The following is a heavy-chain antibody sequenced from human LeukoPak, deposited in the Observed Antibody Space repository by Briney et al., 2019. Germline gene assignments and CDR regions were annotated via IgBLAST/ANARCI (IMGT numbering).Heavy chain of an antibody. CDR1: GYTFTSFY. Sequence: ASVKVSCKASGYTFTSFYMHWVRQAPGQGLEWMGIINPRGGSTTSAQKFQGRVTLTRDTSTTTVYMELSSLRSEDTAMYYCARHNSGLSGWQFDYWGQGTMVTVSS. J-gene: IGHJ4*02. D-gene: IGHD6-19*01. CDR2: INPRGGST. V-gene: IGHV1-46*01. CDR3: ARHNSGLSGWQFDY.